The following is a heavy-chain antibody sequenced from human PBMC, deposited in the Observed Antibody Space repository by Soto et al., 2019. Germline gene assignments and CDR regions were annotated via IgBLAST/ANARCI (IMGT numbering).Heavy chain of an antibody. D-gene: IGHD3-16*01. Sequence: QVQLVQSGAEVKKPGSSVRVSCKASGGTFSTHAISCVRQAPGRGPEWIGGIIPMHGSSKYAPNFQGRVTMIGDASTNTASMEMSSLRSEDTAIYYCARDPYAEYSVRSGYYGLHVWGQGTKVLGSS. CDR1: GGTFSTHA. J-gene: IGHJ6*02. V-gene: IGHV1-69*01. CDR3: ARDPYAEYSVRSGYYGLHV. CDR2: IIPMHGSS.